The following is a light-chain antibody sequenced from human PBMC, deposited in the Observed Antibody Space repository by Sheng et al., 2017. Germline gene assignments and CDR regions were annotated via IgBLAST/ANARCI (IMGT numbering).Light chain of an antibody. J-gene: IGKJ4*01. CDR1: QSVTSSY. Sequence: EIVLTQSPGTLSLSPGERVTLSCRASQSVTSSYLAWYQQKPGQAPRLLIYGASRRATGIPDRFSGSGSGTDFTLTISRLEPEDFAVYYCQQYHSSLTFGGGTKVEIK. V-gene: IGKV3-20*01. CDR3: QQYHSSLT. CDR2: GAS.